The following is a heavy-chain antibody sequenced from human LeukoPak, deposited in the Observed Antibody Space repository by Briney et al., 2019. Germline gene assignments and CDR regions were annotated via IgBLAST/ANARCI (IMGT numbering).Heavy chain of an antibody. CDR2: ISSSGSTI. CDR3: ARDFDYYDDSGYQTYYFDY. Sequence: SGGSLRLSCAASGFTFSDYYMSWIRQAPGKGLEWVSYISSSGSTILYADSVKGRFTISRDNAKNSLYLQMNSLRAEDTAVYYCARDFDYYDDSGYQTYYFDYWGQGTLVTVSS. J-gene: IGHJ4*02. D-gene: IGHD3-22*01. V-gene: IGHV3-11*01. CDR1: GFTFSDYY.